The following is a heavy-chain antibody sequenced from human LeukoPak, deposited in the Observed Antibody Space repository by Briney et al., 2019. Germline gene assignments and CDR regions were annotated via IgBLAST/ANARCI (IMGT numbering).Heavy chain of an antibody. V-gene: IGHV4-30-4*01. J-gene: IGHJ4*02. Sequence: PSETLSLTCTVSGGSISSGDYYWSWIRQPPGKGLEWIGYIYYSGSTYYNPSLKSRVTISVDTSKNQFSLKLSSVTAADTAVYYCARGSERISPNLFDYWGQGTLVTVSS. CDR2: IYYSGST. CDR1: GGSISSGDYY. D-gene: IGHD2-15*01. CDR3: ARGSERISPNLFDY.